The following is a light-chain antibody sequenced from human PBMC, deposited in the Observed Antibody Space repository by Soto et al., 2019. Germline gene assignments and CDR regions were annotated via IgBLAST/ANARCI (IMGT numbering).Light chain of an antibody. CDR2: DVT. Sequence: QSALTQPASVSGSPGQSITISCTGTSSDVGGYNHVAWYQQHPGKATKLMIYDVTDRPSGVSNRFSGSKSGNTASLAISGLQAEDEADYYCNSYTSTNTLVFGVGTKLNVL. V-gene: IGLV2-14*03. CDR3: NSYTSTNTLV. J-gene: IGLJ2*01. CDR1: SSDVGGYNH.